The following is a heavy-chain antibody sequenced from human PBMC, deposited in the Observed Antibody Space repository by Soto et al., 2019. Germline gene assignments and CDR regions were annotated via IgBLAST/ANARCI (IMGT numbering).Heavy chain of an antibody. Sequence: ASVKVSCKTSGYNFTNYAITCGRRAPGQVLQWMGWISIHSGYTYYTQSLRGRLTMTKDTSTTTAYMELRSLTSDDTAVYFCGRYDTILGTNEVDNWGQGTPVTVSS. J-gene: IGHJ4*02. V-gene: IGHV1-18*04. CDR2: ISIHSGYT. CDR3: GRYDTILGTNEVDN. CDR1: GYNFTNYA. D-gene: IGHD3-3*01.